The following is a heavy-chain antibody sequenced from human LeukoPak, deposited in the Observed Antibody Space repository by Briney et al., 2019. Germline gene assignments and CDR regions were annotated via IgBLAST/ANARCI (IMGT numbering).Heavy chain of an antibody. J-gene: IGHJ3*02. V-gene: IGHV6-1*01. CDR2: TYYRSKWYN. D-gene: IGHD6-19*01. CDR3: ARTADSGWPHAFDI. CDR1: VDSVSSNSAA. Sequence: SQTLSLTCAISVDSVSSNSAAWNWIRQSPSRGLEWLGRTYYRSKWYNDYAVSVKSRITINPDTSKNQFSLQLNSVTPEDTAVYYCARTADSGWPHAFDIWGQGTMVTVSS.